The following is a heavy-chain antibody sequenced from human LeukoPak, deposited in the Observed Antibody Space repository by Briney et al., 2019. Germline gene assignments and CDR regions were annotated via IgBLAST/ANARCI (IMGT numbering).Heavy chain of an antibody. D-gene: IGHD3-10*01. J-gene: IGHJ3*02. CDR1: GFTFSSYA. V-gene: IGHV3-23*01. CDR3: AKDLPKHHIWFGTGPDAFDI. Sequence: GGSLRLSCAASGFTFSSYAMSWVRQAPGKGLEWVSAISGSGGSTYYADSVKGRFTISRDNSKNTLYLQMNSLRAEDTAVYYCAKDLPKHHIWFGTGPDAFDIWGQGTMVAVSS. CDR2: ISGSGGST.